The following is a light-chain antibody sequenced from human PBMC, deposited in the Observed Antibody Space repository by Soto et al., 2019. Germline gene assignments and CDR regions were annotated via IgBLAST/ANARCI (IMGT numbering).Light chain of an antibody. CDR1: QSIRYY. J-gene: IGKJ1*01. V-gene: IGKV1-5*01. CDR3: QHHNSYSQT. CDR2: GAS. Sequence: DIQLTQSPPTLSASVGDRVTITCRASQSIRYYLAWYQQMPGKAPKLLIYGASSLQSGVPSRFRGSGSGTEFTLTISSLQPDDFATYFCQHHNSYSQTFGQGTKVDIK.